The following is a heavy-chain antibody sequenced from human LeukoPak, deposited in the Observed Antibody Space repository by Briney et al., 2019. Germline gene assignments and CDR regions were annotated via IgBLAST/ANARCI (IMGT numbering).Heavy chain of an antibody. Sequence: GGSLRLSCAASGFISSTSAMNWVRQAPGKGLEWVSSMNDVGSHIYYRDSVKGRFTISRDNAKNSVYLQMNNLRAADTALYYCTRDPAYYLRYGYFDYWGQGILVTVSS. CDR3: TRDPAYYLRYGYFDY. J-gene: IGHJ4*02. CDR1: GFISSTSA. V-gene: IGHV3-21*01. CDR2: MNDVGSHI. D-gene: IGHD1-26*01.